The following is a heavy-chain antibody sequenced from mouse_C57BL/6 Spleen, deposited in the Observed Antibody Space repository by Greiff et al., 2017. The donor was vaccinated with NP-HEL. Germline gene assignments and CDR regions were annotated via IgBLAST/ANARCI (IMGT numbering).Heavy chain of an antibody. D-gene: IGHD1-1*01. J-gene: IGHJ2*01. Sequence: QVQLQQPGAELVKPGASVKLSCKASGYTFTSYWMHWVKQRPGQGLEWIGMIHPNSGSTNYNEKFKSKATLTVDKSSSTAYMQLSSLTSEDSAVYYCARIVVAYYFDYWGQGTTLTVSS. CDR2: IHPNSGST. CDR1: GYTFTSYW. CDR3: ARIVVAYYFDY. V-gene: IGHV1-64*01.